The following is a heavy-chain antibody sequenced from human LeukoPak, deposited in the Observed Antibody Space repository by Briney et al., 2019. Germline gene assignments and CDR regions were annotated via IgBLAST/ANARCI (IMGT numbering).Heavy chain of an antibody. V-gene: IGHV3-7*01. D-gene: IGHD3-3*01. CDR2: TNPDGSTK. Sequence: GGSLRLSCAASGFIFGGYWMSWVRQAPGRGLEWVANTNPDGSTKYYVDSVNGRFTISRDNAKNSLYLQMNSLRAEDTAVYYCVSGFLQWLYWGQGTLVTVSS. J-gene: IGHJ4*02. CDR3: VSGFLQWLY. CDR1: GFIFGGYW.